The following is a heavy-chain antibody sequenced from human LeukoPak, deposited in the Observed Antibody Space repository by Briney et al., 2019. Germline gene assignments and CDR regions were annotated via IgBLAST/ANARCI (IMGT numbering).Heavy chain of an antibody. V-gene: IGHV1-69*06. J-gene: IGHJ1*01. Sequence: GASVKVSCKASGGTFSSYAISWVRQAPGQGLEWMGGIIHIFGTANYAQKFQGRVTITADKSTSTAYMELSSLRSEDTAVYYCARTGLDYDILTGYPYEYFQHWGQGTLVTVSS. CDR2: IIHIFGTA. D-gene: IGHD3-9*01. CDR1: GGTFSSYA. CDR3: ARTGLDYDILTGYPYEYFQH.